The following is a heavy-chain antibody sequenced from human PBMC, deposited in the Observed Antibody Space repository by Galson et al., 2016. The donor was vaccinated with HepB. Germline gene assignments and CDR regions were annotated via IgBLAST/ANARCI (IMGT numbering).Heavy chain of an antibody. CDR2: IWHDGSNK. CDR3: AREIQGRWYYFDY. Sequence: SLRLSCAASSFSFSTYGMHWVRQAPGKGLEWVAVIWHDGSNKQYADSVKGRFTISRDNSKSTLNLQMSSLRVEDTAVYYCAREIQGRWYYFDYWGQGTLVTVSS. J-gene: IGHJ4*02. CDR1: SFSFSTYG. V-gene: IGHV3-33*01. D-gene: IGHD3-16*01.